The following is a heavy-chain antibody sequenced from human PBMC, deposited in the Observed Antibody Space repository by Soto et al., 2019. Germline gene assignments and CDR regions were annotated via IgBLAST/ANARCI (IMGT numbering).Heavy chain of an antibody. CDR3: ARVTGSRHFQLVPTNWFDP. J-gene: IGHJ5*02. CDR1: GGSISSGGYS. D-gene: IGHD1-20*01. CDR2: IYHSGST. Sequence: NPSETLSLTCAVSGGSISSGGYSWSWIRQPPGKGLEWIGYIYHSGSTYYNPSLKSRVTISVDRSKNQFSLKLSSVTAADTAVYYCARVTGSRHFQLVPTNWFDPWGRGTLVTVSS. V-gene: IGHV4-30-2*01.